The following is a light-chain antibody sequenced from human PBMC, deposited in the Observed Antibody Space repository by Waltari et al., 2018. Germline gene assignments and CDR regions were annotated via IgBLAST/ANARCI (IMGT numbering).Light chain of an antibody. CDR2: LGS. Sequence: DIVMTQSPLSLSVTPGEPASISCRSSQSLLRSTGYNFLDWYLQKPGQPPQLLISLGSVRASGVPDRFSGSGTGTDFTLKISRVEAEDVGIYYCMQALHTPTTFGPGTKVDIK. CDR1: QSLLRSTGYNF. V-gene: IGKV2-28*01. CDR3: MQALHTPTT. J-gene: IGKJ3*01.